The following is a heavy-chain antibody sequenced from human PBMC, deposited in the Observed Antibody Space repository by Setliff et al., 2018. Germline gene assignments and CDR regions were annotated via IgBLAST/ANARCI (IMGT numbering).Heavy chain of an antibody. CDR1: DGSLSTYY. Sequence: SETLSLTCTVSDGSLSTYYWSWIRQPPGEGLEWIGYVYYSGTANYSPSLRSRLTISVDTAKNQFSLNLRSVTAADTAVYYCARGRNIEARLLDSWGQGNLVTVS. CDR3: ARGRNIEARLLDS. J-gene: IGHJ4*02. D-gene: IGHD6-6*01. V-gene: IGHV4-59*12. CDR2: VYYSGTA.